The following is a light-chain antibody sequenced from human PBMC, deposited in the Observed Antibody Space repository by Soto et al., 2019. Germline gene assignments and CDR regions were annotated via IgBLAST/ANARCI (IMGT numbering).Light chain of an antibody. CDR3: SSFTTTNTWV. V-gene: IGLV2-14*01. CDR1: SSDVGSYDF. J-gene: IGLJ3*02. CDR2: EVT. Sequence: QSALTQPTSVSGSPGQSITISCTGTSSDVGSYDFLSWFQQHPGKAPKLLIYEVTNRPSGISYRFSGSKSGNTASLTISGLQAEDEADYYCSSFTTTNTWVFGGGTKLTVL.